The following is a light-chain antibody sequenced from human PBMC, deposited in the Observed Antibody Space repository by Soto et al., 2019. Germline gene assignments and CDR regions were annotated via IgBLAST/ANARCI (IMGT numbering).Light chain of an antibody. CDR1: SSNIGAGYD. V-gene: IGLV1-40*01. CDR2: GNS. CDR3: QSYDSSLSGYV. Sequence: QSVLKQPPSVSGAPGQRVTISCTGSSSNIGAGYDVNWYQQLPGTAPKFLIFGNSNRPSGVPDRFSGSKSGTSASLAITGLQAEDEADYYCQSYDSSLSGYVFGTGTKVTVL. J-gene: IGLJ1*01.